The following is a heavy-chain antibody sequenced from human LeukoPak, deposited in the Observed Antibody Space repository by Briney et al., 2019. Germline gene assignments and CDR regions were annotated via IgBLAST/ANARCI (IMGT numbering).Heavy chain of an antibody. CDR1: GFTFSSYG. CDR2: ISYDGSNT. D-gene: IGHD3-10*01. V-gene: IGHV3-30*18. Sequence: GRSLRLSCAASGFTFSSYGMHGVRQAPGKGLEWVTVISYDGSNTYYADSVKGRFTISRDNSKNPLYLQMNSLRAEDTAVYYCAKDHGGYYYGSGSYLPYYYGMDVWGKGTTVTVSS. CDR3: AKDHGGYYYGSGSYLPYYYGMDV. J-gene: IGHJ6*04.